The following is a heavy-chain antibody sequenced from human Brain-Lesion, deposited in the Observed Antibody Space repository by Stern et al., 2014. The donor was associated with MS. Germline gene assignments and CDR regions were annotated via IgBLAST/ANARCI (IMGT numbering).Heavy chain of an antibody. V-gene: IGHV1-2*02. J-gene: IGHJ6*02. D-gene: IGHD3-3*01. CDR3: ARDQRGITIFGVVTDYYYLGMDV. CDR1: GYIFTGYY. Sequence: VHLVESGAEVKKPGASVKVSCKTSGYIFTGYYIHWVRQAPGQVLEWMAWINPNTGGPKYAQKFQGRVTMSRDTSISTAYVELSSLTSDDTAVYYCARDQRGITIFGVVTDYYYLGMDVWGQGTTVTVSS. CDR2: INPNTGGP.